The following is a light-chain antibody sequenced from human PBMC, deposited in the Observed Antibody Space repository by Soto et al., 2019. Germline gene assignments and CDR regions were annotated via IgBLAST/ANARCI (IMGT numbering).Light chain of an antibody. V-gene: IGKV3D-15*01. CDR1: QSVGSN. Sequence: EIVMTQSSATLSVSPGERATLSCRASQSVGSNLVWYQQKPGQAPRLLIYGASTRATGIPARFSGSGSGTEFTLTISSLQSEDSVVYFCQQCNNWPPWTFGQGTKV. J-gene: IGKJ1*01. CDR3: QQCNNWPPWT. CDR2: GAS.